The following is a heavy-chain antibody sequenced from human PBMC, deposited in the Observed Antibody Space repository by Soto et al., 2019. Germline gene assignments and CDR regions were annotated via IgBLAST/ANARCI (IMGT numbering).Heavy chain of an antibody. J-gene: IGHJ4*02. V-gene: IGHV4-34*01. CDR2: INHSEST. D-gene: IGHD6-6*01. CDR1: GGSFSGYY. CDR3: ARGHQSIAARPSYFDY. Sequence: SETLSLTCAVYGGSFSGYYWSWIRQPPGKGLEWIGEINHSESTNYNPSLKSRVTISVDTSKNQFSLKLSSVTAADTAVYYCARGHQSIAARPSYFDYWGQGTLVTVSS.